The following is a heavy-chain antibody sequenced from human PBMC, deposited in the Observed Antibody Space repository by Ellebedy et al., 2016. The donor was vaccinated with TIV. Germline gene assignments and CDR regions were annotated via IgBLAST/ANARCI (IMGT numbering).Heavy chain of an antibody. CDR1: GFRFSDYA. CDR2: ISYDGVHK. J-gene: IGHJ4*02. Sequence: GGSLRLSXAASGFRFSDYAVHRVCPAPRQGREGVAVISYDGVHKNYAESVKGRFTISRDDSKNTLYLQMNSLRAEDTAMYYCARDSFDGNINEGPSDDWGQGTLVTVSS. V-gene: IGHV3-30-3*01. D-gene: IGHD5-24*01. CDR3: ARDSFDGNINEGPSDD.